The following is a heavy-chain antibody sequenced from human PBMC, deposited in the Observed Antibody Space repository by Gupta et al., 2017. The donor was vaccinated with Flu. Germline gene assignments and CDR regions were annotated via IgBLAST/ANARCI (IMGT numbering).Heavy chain of an antibody. CDR1: GYTFTDYY. D-gene: IGHD2-21*01. CDR2: INPNSGAT. V-gene: IGHV1-2*02. CDR3: ARDHCGDSRCYSDY. J-gene: IGHJ4*02. Sequence: QVRLVQSGAAVKTPSASVKVSFRSSGYTFTDYYMHWVRQAPGQGLEWMGWINPNSGATNYAPKFQDRVTLTRDTSISTAYMELSRLRSDDTAVYYCARDHCGDSRCYSDYWGQGTLVTVSS.